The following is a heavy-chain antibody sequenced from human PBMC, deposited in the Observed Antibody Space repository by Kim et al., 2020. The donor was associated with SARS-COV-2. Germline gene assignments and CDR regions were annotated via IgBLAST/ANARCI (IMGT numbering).Heavy chain of an antibody. CDR3: ARVAAAGYGMDV. CDR1: GFTFSSYG. Sequence: GGSLRLSCAASGFTFSSYGMHWVRQAPGKGLEWVAVISYDGSNKYYADSVKGRFTISRDNSKNTLYLQMNSLRAEDTAVYYCARVAAAGYGMDVWGQGTTVTVS. D-gene: IGHD6-13*01. CDR2: ISYDGSNK. J-gene: IGHJ6*02. V-gene: IGHV3-33*05.